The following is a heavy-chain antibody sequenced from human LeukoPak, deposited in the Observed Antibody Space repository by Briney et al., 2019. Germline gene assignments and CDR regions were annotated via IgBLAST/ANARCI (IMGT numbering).Heavy chain of an antibody. CDR1: GGSISSSSYY. D-gene: IGHD3-10*01. V-gene: IGHV4-39*01. Sequence: PSETLSLTCTVSGGSISSSSYYWGWIRQPPGKGLEWIGRIYTSGSTNYNPSLKSRVTISVDTSKNQFSLKLSSVTAADTAVYYCARHSSLIRFGELVRVLFDYWGKGTTVTISS. CDR3: ARHSSLIRFGELVRVLFDY. J-gene: IGHJ6*04. CDR2: IYTSGST.